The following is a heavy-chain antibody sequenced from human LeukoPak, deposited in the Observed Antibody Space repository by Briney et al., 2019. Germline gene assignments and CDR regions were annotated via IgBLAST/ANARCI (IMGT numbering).Heavy chain of an antibody. CDR2: ISGGGGST. Sequence: PGGSLRLSCAASEFTFSNYAMNWVRQAPGKGLEWVSGISGGGGSTYYADSVKGRFTISRDNSKNTLYLQMDSLTAEDTALYYCAKGSGINHYHWIDPWGQGTLVTVSS. D-gene: IGHD1-14*01. J-gene: IGHJ5*02. V-gene: IGHV3-23*01. CDR1: EFTFSNYA. CDR3: AKGSGINHYHWIDP.